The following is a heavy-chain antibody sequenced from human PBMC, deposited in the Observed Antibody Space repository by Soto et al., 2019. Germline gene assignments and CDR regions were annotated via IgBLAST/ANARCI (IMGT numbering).Heavy chain of an antibody. Sequence: QVQLVESGGGVVQPGRSLRLSCAASGFTFSSYAMHWVRQAPGKGLEWVAVISYDGSNKYYADSVKGRFTISRDNSKNTLYLQMNSLRAEDTAVYYCARSSEQWLVLGPDYWGQGTLVTVSS. CDR1: GFTFSSYA. CDR3: ARSSEQWLVLGPDY. V-gene: IGHV3-30-3*01. D-gene: IGHD6-19*01. J-gene: IGHJ4*02. CDR2: ISYDGSNK.